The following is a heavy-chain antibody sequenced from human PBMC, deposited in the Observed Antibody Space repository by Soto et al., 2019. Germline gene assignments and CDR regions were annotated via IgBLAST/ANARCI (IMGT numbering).Heavy chain of an antibody. CDR3: ARRRYCGYDCYHKHYYGMDV. J-gene: IGHJ6*02. D-gene: IGHD2-21*02. CDR1: GDTFSSYT. V-gene: IGHV1-69*08. Sequence: QVQLVQSGAELMKPGSSVKVSCRASGDTFSSYTVNWVRQAPGRGLEWMGRSIPVLGTTDYAQKFKGRVTITSDKSSKIVYMELRSLRSEDTAVYYCARRRYCGYDCYHKHYYGMDVWGQGTTVTVAS. CDR2: SIPVLGTT.